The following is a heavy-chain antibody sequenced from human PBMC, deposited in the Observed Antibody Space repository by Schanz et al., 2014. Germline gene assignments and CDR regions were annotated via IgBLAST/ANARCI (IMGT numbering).Heavy chain of an antibody. CDR3: MRDSFIAFDY. Sequence: QVQLVESGGGVVQPGRSLRLSCVASGFTFSSYDVFWVRQAPGKVLEWVAILWHDGSKKYYADSVKSRFTVSRDNAKNTLYLQLNSLRAEDTGVCYCMRDSFIAFDYWGQGTLVTVSS. D-gene: IGHD3-16*02. CDR1: GFTFSSYD. V-gene: IGHV3-33*01. CDR2: LWHDGSKK. J-gene: IGHJ4*02.